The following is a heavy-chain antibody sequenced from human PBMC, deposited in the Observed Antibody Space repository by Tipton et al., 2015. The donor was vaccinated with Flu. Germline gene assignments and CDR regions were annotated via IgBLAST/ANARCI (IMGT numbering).Heavy chain of an antibody. D-gene: IGHD3-22*01. V-gene: IGHV4-39*07. CDR2: IYYSGST. CDR1: GGSISSSSYY. Sequence: TLSLTCTVSGGSISSSSYYWGWIRQPPGKGLEWIGSIYYSGSTYYNPSLKSRVTISVDTSKNQFSLKLNSVTAADTAVYYCARRGIVVVRRSDAFDIWGQGTMVTVSS. CDR3: ARRGIVVVRRSDAFDI. J-gene: IGHJ3*02.